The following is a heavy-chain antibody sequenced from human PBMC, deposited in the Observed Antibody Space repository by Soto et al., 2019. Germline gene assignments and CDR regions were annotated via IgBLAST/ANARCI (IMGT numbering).Heavy chain of an antibody. J-gene: IGHJ4*02. CDR1: GFTFTSST. CDR2: TAVGSGYT. V-gene: IGHV1-58*01. Sequence: SVKVSCKASGFTFTSSTFQWVRQARGQRLEWIGWTAVGSGYTNYAQRFQDRVTLTRDMSTATTYMELSRLTSEDTAIYYCAADATAWQQMVPSDYWGQGTLVTVSS. D-gene: IGHD2-8*01. CDR3: AADATAWQQMVPSDY.